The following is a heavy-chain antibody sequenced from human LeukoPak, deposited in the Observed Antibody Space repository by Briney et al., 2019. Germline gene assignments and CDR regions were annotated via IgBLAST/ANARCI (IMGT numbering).Heavy chain of an antibody. J-gene: IGHJ4*02. Sequence: SEALSLTCTVSRGSISSYYWSSIRQPPGKGLEWIGYIYYSGSTNYNPSLKSRVTISVDTSKNQFSLKLSSVTAADTAVYYCARHVTSSGGPFLYWGQGILVTVSS. CDR1: RGSISSYY. CDR3: ARHVTSSGGPFLY. V-gene: IGHV4-59*01. D-gene: IGHD1-26*01. CDR2: IYYSGST.